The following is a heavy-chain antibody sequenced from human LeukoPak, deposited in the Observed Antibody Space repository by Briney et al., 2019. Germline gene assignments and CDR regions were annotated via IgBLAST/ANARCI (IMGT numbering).Heavy chain of an antibody. V-gene: IGHV4-34*01. CDR3: ARRGRRITIFGVVIIRKGLFDY. J-gene: IGHJ4*02. CDR2: INHSGST. D-gene: IGHD3-3*01. Sequence: PSETLSLTCVVYGGSFSGYYWSWIRQPPGKGLEWIGEINHSGSTNYNPSLKSRVTISVDTSKNQFSLKLSSVTAADTAVYYCARRGRRITIFGVVIIRKGLFDYWGQGTLVTVSS. CDR1: GGSFSGYY.